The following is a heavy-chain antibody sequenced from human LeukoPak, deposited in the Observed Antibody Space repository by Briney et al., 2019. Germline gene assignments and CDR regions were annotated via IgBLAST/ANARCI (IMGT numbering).Heavy chain of an antibody. Sequence: GESLKISCKGSGYIFSNYWIAWVRRMPGKGLDWMGIIYPGDSDTRYSPSFRGQVTISADKPISTAYLQWSSLEASDTAMYFCARSDYGDIPRFDYWGQGTLVTVSS. CDR3: ARSDYGDIPRFDY. D-gene: IGHD4-17*01. V-gene: IGHV5-51*04. J-gene: IGHJ4*02. CDR2: IYPGDSDT. CDR1: GYIFSNYW.